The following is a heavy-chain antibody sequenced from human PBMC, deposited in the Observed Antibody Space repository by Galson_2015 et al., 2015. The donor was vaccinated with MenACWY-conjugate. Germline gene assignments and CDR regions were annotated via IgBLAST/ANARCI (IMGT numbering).Heavy chain of an antibody. J-gene: IGHJ4*02. Sequence: SLRLSCAASGFTVSNYGMAWVRQAPGKGLDWVSAISGGGTTYYAASVKGHFTISRDNSKNTLYLQMNSLRVEDTAVYYCAREGREGFCSVGTCYFYDFWGQGTLVTVSS. CDR2: ISGGGTT. V-gene: IGHV3-23*01. D-gene: IGHD2-15*01. CDR1: GFTVSNYG. CDR3: AREGREGFCSVGTCYFYDF.